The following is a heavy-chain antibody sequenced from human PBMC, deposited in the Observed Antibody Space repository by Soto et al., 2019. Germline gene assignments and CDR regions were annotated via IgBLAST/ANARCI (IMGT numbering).Heavy chain of an antibody. V-gene: IGHV1-3*01. Sequence: QVLLVQSGAEVKKPGASVKISCETSGYTFTDYAVDWVRQAPGQRLEWMGWINAATGNTRYSQKVQGRVTITRDTSANTAYMDLSSLGSEDTAVYYCARGSGSHYAPFDNWGQGTLVTVSS. CDR3: ARGSGSHYAPFDN. J-gene: IGHJ4*02. CDR2: INAATGNT. D-gene: IGHD3-10*01. CDR1: GYTFTDYA.